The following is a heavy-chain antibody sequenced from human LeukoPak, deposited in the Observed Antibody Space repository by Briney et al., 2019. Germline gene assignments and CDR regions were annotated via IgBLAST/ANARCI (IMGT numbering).Heavy chain of an antibody. V-gene: IGHV3-21*04. CDR1: GFTFSSYS. D-gene: IGHD4-11*01. CDR2: ISSGSYHI. Sequence: PGGSLRLSCEASGFTFSSYSMNWVRQAPGKGLEWVSSISSGSYHIYYADAVKGRFSISRDNSRTTLYLLMNSLRAEDTAVYYCAKDAAANVDYPYYFDYWGQGALVTVSS. J-gene: IGHJ4*02. CDR3: AKDAAANVDYPYYFDY.